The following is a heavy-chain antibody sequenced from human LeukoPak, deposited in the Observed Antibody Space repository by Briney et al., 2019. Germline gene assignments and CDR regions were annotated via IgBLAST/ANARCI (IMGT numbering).Heavy chain of an antibody. Sequence: ASVKVSCKASGYTFTSYGISWVRRAPGQGLEWMGWISAYNGNTNYAQKLQGRVTMTTDTSTSTAYMELRSLRSDDTAVYYCARLGYCSSTSCLRDAFDIWGQGTMVTVSS. CDR3: ARLGYCSSTSCLRDAFDI. CDR2: ISAYNGNT. CDR1: GYTFTSYG. J-gene: IGHJ3*02. V-gene: IGHV1-18*01. D-gene: IGHD2-2*01.